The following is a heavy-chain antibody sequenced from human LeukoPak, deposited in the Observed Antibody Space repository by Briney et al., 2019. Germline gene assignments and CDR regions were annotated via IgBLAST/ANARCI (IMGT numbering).Heavy chain of an antibody. CDR3: AKIQYQLPPARWPSIY. CDR2: ISGTGDGT. V-gene: IGHV3-23*01. Sequence: GGSLRLSRAASGFTFSSYAMSWVRQAPTKGLEWVSTISGTGDGTYYADSVKGRFTISRDYSKNTLYLQMNSLRAEDTAVYYCAKIQYQLPPARWPSIYWGQGTLVTVSS. CDR1: GFTFSSYA. J-gene: IGHJ4*02. D-gene: IGHD2-2*01.